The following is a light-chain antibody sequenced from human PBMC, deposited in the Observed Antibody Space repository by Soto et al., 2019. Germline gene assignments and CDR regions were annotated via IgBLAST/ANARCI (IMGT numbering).Light chain of an antibody. CDR3: SSYTSSSTLV. J-gene: IGLJ2*01. Sequence: QSALTQPASVSGSPGQSITISCTGTSSDVGGHNYVSWYQQHPGKAPKLMIYDVSNRPSGVSDRFSGSKSGNTASLTISGLQAEDEAHYYCSSYTSSSTLVFGGGTKLTVL. V-gene: IGLV2-14*01. CDR1: SSDVGGHNY. CDR2: DVS.